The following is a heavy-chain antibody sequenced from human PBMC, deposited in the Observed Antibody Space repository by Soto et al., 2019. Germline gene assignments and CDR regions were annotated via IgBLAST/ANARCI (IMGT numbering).Heavy chain of an antibody. J-gene: IGHJ6*02. CDR2: INHSGVT. Sequence: ASETMSLTYAVYDGYFSGYYWSWIRQNPGKGLEWIGEINHSGVTNYKPSLKRRVTISVDTSKNQFSLQLKSVTAADTALYYCARFSGSYYYAMDVWGQGSTVTVSS. CDR3: ARFSGSYYYAMDV. CDR1: DGYFSGYY. D-gene: IGHD6-19*01. V-gene: IGHV4-34*01.